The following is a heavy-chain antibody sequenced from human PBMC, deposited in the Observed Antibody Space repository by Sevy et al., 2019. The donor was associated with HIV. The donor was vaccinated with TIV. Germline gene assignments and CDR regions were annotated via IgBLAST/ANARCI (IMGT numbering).Heavy chain of an antibody. CDR1: GYTFTSYG. CDR2: ISAYNGNT. CDR3: ARGEEGYCSSTSCYPTSYGMDV. D-gene: IGHD2-2*01. V-gene: IGHV1-18*01. J-gene: IGHJ6*02. Sequence: ASVKVSCKASGYTFTSYGISWVRQAPGQGLEWMGWISAYNGNTNYAQKLQGRVTMTTDTSTSTAYMELRGLRSDDTAVYYCARGEEGYCSSTSCYPTSYGMDVWGQGTTVTVSS.